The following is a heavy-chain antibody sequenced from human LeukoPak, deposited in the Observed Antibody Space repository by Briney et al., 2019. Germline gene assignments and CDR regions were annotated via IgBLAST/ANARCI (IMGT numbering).Heavy chain of an antibody. Sequence: GGSLRLSCAASGFTFSNHNMDWVRQAPGKGLEWISYISGRGEAIFYADSVQGRFTISRDNAKNSIYLQMNSLTAEDTAIYYCAMATGTLGNWGQGTMVTVSS. CDR2: ISGRGEAI. D-gene: IGHD1-1*01. V-gene: IGHV3-48*01. J-gene: IGHJ4*02. CDR1: GFTFSNHN. CDR3: AMATGTLGN.